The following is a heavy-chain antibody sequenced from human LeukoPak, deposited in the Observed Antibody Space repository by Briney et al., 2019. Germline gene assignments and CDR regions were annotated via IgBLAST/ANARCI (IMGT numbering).Heavy chain of an antibody. CDR2: IYHSGNT. V-gene: IGHV4-38-2*02. Sequence: PSETLSLTCTVSGYSIGSGYYWGWIRQPPGKGLEWIGNIYHSGNTYYNPSLKSRVTISLDTSKNQFSLKLSSVTAADTAVYYCARVQNYAFDYWGQGTLVTVSS. J-gene: IGHJ4*02. D-gene: IGHD1-7*01. CDR3: ARVQNYAFDY. CDR1: GYSIGSGYY.